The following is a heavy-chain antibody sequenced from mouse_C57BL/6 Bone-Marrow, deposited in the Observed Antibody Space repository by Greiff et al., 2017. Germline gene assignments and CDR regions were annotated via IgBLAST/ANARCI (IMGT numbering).Heavy chain of an antibody. CDR3: ARGGNYGGYYFDY. D-gene: IGHD2-1*01. CDR2: FHPYNDDT. V-gene: IGHV1-47*01. CDR1: GFTFTTYP. J-gene: IGHJ2*01. Sequence: VTLMESGAELVKPGASVKMSCTASGFTFTTYPIEWMKQNHGKSLEWIGNFHPYNDDTKYNEKLKGKATLTVEKSSSTVYLELNRLTSDDSAVYYCARGGNYGGYYFDYWGQGTTLTVSS.